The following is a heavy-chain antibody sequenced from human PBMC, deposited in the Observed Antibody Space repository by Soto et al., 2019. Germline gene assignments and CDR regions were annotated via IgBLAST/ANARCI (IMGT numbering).Heavy chain of an antibody. J-gene: IGHJ4*02. CDR1: GFTFSYYP. CDR2: ISGIKNYI. CDR3: AREGVHNYTEYYFDY. Sequence: GGSLRLSCAASGFTFSYYPLHWVRRAPGKGLEWVSSISGIKNYIRYADSVKGRFTISRDNAKTSLYLQMNSLTAEDTAVYYCAREGVHNYTEYYFDYWGQGTLVTVSS. D-gene: IGHD3-10*01. V-gene: IGHV3-21*06.